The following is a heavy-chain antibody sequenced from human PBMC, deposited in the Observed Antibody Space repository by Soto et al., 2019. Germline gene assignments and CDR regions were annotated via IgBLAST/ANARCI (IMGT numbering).Heavy chain of an antibody. CDR2: ISYDGNNK. CDR3: ANSGTTGTWGDFDY. Sequence: QVQLVESGGGVVQPGRSLRLSCAGSGFTFSNYGMHWVRQAPGKGLEWVAVISYDGNNKDYADSVKGRFTISRDNSKNTLYLQMNSLTAEDTAVYYCANSGTTGTWGDFDYWGQGTLVTVSS. V-gene: IGHV3-30*18. D-gene: IGHD1-1*01. J-gene: IGHJ4*02. CDR1: GFTFSNYG.